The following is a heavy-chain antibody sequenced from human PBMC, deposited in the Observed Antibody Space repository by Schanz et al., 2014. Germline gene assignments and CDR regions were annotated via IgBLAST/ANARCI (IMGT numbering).Heavy chain of an antibody. CDR1: GGSISDSGAY. J-gene: IGHJ4*02. CDR2: LFYGGSK. V-gene: IGHV4-39*01. CDR3: ARHNRVWFGKEGC. Sequence: QLQMQTSGPGLVRPWETLSLTCTVSGGSISDSGAYWGWFRQTPGKGLEWIANLFYGGSKYYNPSLGSRVTRSVAASNTQYSRRLGSATAADTGVYYCARHNRVWFGKEGCWGQGTLVTVSS. D-gene: IGHD3-10*01.